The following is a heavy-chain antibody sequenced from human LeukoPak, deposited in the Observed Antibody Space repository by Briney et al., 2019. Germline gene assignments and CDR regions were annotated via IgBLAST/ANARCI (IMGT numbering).Heavy chain of an antibody. CDR1: GGTFSSYA. Sequence: VASVKVSCKASGGTFSSYAISWVRQAPGQGLEWMGGIIPIFGTANYAQKFQGRVTITTDESTSTAYMELSSLRSEDTAVYYCARVGARYSSSWTEDRDYYYYYYMDVWGKGTTVTVSS. CDR3: ARVGARYSSSWTEDRDYYYYYYMDV. D-gene: IGHD6-13*01. V-gene: IGHV1-69*05. CDR2: IIPIFGTA. J-gene: IGHJ6*03.